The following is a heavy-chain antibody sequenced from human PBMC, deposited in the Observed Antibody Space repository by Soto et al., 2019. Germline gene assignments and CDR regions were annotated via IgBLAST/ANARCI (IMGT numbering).Heavy chain of an antibody. Sequence: GGSLRLSCAASGFTFSSYSMNWVRQAPGKGLEWVSSISSSSSSYIYYADSVKGRFTISRDNAKNSLYLQMNSLRAEDTAVYYCARESRAIFGVVISGPTDYWGQGTLVTVSS. CDR3: ARESRAIFGVVISGPTDY. CDR2: ISSSSSSYI. V-gene: IGHV3-21*01. D-gene: IGHD3-3*01. J-gene: IGHJ4*02. CDR1: GFTFSSYS.